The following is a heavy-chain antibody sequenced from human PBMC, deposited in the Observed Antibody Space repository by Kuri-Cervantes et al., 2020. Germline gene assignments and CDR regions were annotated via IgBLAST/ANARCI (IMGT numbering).Heavy chain of an antibody. CDR1: GFIFNRYA. Sequence: GESLKISCAASGFIFNRYAMTWVRQAPGKGLEWVSYISSSSSTIYYADSVKGRFTISRDNAKNSLYLQMNSLRAEDTAVYYCARDAKYYHDSSGYYWGQGTLVTVSS. J-gene: IGHJ4*02. CDR2: ISSSSSTI. V-gene: IGHV3-48*01. D-gene: IGHD3-22*01. CDR3: ARDAKYYHDSSGYY.